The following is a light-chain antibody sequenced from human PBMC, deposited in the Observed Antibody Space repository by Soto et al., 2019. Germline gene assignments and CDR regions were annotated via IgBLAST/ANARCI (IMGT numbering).Light chain of an antibody. CDR2: EAS. CDR3: QHIYTTPFT. J-gene: IGKJ3*01. V-gene: IGKV1-39*01. CDR1: QSIRSY. Sequence: DIQMTQSPSSLSASVGDRVTITCRSSQSIRSYLNWYQQKPEKAPELLIYEASSLQSGVPSRFSGSGSGTDFTLTISCLQLEDFATYYCQHIYTTPFTCGPGTKVDIQ.